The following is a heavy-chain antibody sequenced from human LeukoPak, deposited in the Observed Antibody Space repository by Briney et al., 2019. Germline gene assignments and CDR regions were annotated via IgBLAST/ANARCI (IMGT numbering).Heavy chain of an antibody. D-gene: IGHD6-6*01. CDR3: ARHAGSSPLYYYYYGMDV. V-gene: IGHV4-59*08. CDR2: IYYSGST. CDR1: GGSISSYY. Sequence: SETLSLTCTVSGGSISSYYWSWIRQPPGKGLEWIGYIYYSGSTNYNPSLKSRVTISVDTSKNQFSLKLSSVTAADTAVYYCARHAGSSPLYYYYYGMDVWGQGTTVTVYS. J-gene: IGHJ6*02.